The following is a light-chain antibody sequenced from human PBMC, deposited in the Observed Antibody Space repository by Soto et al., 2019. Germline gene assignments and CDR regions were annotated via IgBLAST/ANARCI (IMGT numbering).Light chain of an antibody. V-gene: IGKV1-5*01. J-gene: IGKJ1*01. CDR3: QQYNSYWT. CDR2: DAS. Sequence: DIQMTQSPSTLSPSLGDRATITCRASQSISSWLAWYQQKPGKAPKLLIYDASSLESGIPSRFSGSGSGTEFTLTISSLEPDDFAAYYCQQYNSYWTFGQGTKVDIK. CDR1: QSISSW.